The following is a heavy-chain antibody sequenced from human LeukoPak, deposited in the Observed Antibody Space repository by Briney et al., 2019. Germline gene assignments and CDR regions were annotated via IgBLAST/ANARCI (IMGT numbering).Heavy chain of an antibody. CDR2: IRSKSYSETT. Sequence: GGPLRLSCTASGFSIAEYAMTWVRQAPGRGLEWLGFIRSKSYSETTQFAASVRGRFTISRDDSNSVTYLRMNSLKIEDTAVYFCTRDRRDGYNDGYFSLWGRGTLVTVSS. V-gene: IGHV3-49*04. CDR3: TRDRRDGYNDGYFSL. CDR1: GFSIAEYA. J-gene: IGHJ2*01. D-gene: IGHD5-24*01.